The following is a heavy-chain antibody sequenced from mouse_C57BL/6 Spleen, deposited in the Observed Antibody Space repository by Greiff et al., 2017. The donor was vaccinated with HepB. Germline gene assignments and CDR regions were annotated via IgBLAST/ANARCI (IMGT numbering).Heavy chain of an antibody. Sequence: EVKVEESGPGLVKPSQSLSLTCSVTGYSITSGYYWNWIRQFPGNKLEWMGYISYDGSNNYNPSLKNRISITRDTSKNQFFLKLNSVTTEDTATYYCAREDYDGYYYAMDYWGQGTSVTVSS. CDR2: ISYDGSN. V-gene: IGHV3-6*01. D-gene: IGHD2-3*01. CDR1: GYSITSGYY. J-gene: IGHJ4*01. CDR3: AREDYDGYYYAMDY.